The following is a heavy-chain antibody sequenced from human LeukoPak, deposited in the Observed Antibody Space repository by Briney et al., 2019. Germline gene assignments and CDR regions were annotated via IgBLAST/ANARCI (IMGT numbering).Heavy chain of an antibody. CDR3: ASVGYCSGDRCYLHFDY. J-gene: IGHJ4*02. CDR2: INPKNGDT. CDR1: GYTFTGYY. D-gene: IGHD2-15*01. V-gene: IGHV1-2*04. Sequence: GASVKVSCKASGYTFTGYYMHWVRQAPGQGLEWMGWINPKNGDTHYAQKFQGWVTMTRDTSITTVYMELNRLTSDDTALYYCASVGYCSGDRCYLHFDYWGQGTLVTVSS.